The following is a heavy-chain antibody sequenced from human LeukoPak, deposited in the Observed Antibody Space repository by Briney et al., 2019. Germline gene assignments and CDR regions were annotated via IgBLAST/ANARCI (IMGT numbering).Heavy chain of an antibody. Sequence: SETLSLTCAVYGGSFSGYYWSWIRQPPGKGLEWIGEINHSGSTNYNPSLKSRVTISVDTSKNQFSLKLGSVTAADTAVYYCATYYYDSSGENWFDPWGQGTLVTVSS. J-gene: IGHJ5*02. CDR2: INHSGST. CDR1: GGSFSGYY. CDR3: ATYYYDSSGENWFDP. D-gene: IGHD3-22*01. V-gene: IGHV4-34*01.